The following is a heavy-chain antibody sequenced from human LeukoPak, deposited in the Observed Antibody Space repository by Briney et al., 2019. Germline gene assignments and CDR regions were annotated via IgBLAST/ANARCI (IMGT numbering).Heavy chain of an antibody. Sequence: PGGSLRLSCATSGFNFDRYTIHWARQAPGKGLEWVSLAGWAGGTTYYSDSVRGRFTISRDSGKNSVYLQMNSLTTDDTAFYFCAKELDTMFFDYWGQGALVTVSS. V-gene: IGHV3-43*01. J-gene: IGHJ4*02. D-gene: IGHD5-18*01. CDR1: GFNFDRYT. CDR2: AGWAGGTT. CDR3: AKELDTMFFDY.